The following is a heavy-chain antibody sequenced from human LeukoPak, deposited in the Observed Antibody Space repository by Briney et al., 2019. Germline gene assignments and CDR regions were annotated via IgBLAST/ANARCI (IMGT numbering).Heavy chain of an antibody. V-gene: IGHV3-30*02. CDR3: VRKALGYRLGYGDY. CDR2: IRYDGSNK. CDR1: GFTFSSYG. Sequence: GGSLRLSCAASGFTFSSYGMHWVRQAPGKGLEWVAFIRYDGSNKYYADSVKGRFTISRDNSKNTLYLQMNSLRAEDTAVYFCVRKALGYRLGYGDYWGQGTLVTASS. D-gene: IGHD5-12*01. J-gene: IGHJ4*02.